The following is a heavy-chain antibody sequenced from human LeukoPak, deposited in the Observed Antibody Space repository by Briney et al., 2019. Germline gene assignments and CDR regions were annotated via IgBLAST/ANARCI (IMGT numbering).Heavy chain of an antibody. D-gene: IGHD3-10*01. V-gene: IGHV3-74*03. CDR1: GFTFRSYW. Sequence: GGSLRLSCAVSGFTFRSYWMRWVRQAPGTGLVWVSSIKSDGSSTTYADSVKGRFTISRDNAENTLYLQMNSLRVEDTAVYYCARISTMVRHYWGQGTLVTVSS. CDR3: ARISTMVRHY. CDR2: IKSDGSST. J-gene: IGHJ4*02.